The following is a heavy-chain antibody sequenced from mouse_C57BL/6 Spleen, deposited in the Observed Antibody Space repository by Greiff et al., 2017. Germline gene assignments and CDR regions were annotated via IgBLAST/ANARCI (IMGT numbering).Heavy chain of an antibody. J-gene: IGHJ4*01. CDR2: IDPSDSET. CDR3: ARSPSYYYAMDY. CDR1: GYTFTSYW. Sequence: VKLQQSGAELVRPGSSVKLSCKASGYTFTSYWMHWVKQRPIQGLEWIGNIDPSDSETHYNQKFKDKATLTVDKSSSTAYMQLSSLTSEDSAVYYCARSPSYYYAMDYWGQGTSVTVSS. V-gene: IGHV1-52*01.